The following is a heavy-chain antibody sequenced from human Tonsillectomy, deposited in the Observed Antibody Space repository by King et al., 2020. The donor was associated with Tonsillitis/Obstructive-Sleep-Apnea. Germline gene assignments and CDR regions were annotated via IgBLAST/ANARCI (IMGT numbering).Heavy chain of an antibody. Sequence: VQLVESGGGLVQPGEFLRLSCAASGFTFSSYYMSWVRQAPGKGLEWVANIKEDGSETYYVDSVRGRFTISRDNAENSLFLQMNSLSAEDTAVYYCAREGISDCGGDCPFDYWGQGSLVTVSS. CDR1: GFTFSSYY. D-gene: IGHD2-21*02. J-gene: IGHJ4*02. V-gene: IGHV3-7*01. CDR2: IKEDGSET. CDR3: AREGISDCGGDCPFDY.